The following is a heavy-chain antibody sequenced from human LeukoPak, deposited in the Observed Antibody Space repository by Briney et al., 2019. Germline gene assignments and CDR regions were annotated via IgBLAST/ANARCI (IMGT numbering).Heavy chain of an antibody. J-gene: IGHJ3*02. Sequence: ASVKVSCEASGYTFTSYDINWVRQATGQGLEWMGWMNPNSGNTNYAQKLQGRVTITADKSTSTAYMELSSLRSEDTAVYYCAMQTTVVTPRAFDIWGQGTMVTVSS. V-gene: IGHV1-8*01. CDR3: AMQTTVVTPRAFDI. D-gene: IGHD4-23*01. CDR1: GYTFTSYD. CDR2: MNPNSGNT.